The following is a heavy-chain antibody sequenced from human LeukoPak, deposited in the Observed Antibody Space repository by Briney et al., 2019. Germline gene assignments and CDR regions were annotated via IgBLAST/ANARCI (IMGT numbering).Heavy chain of an antibody. V-gene: IGHV3-23*01. D-gene: IGHD6-19*01. CDR3: AKDSVGVAVAGSCDY. Sequence: GGSLRLSCAASGFTFSSYAMSWVRQAPGKGLEWVSAISGSGGSTYYADSVKGRFTISRDNSKNTLYLQMNGLRAEDTAVYYCAKDSVGVAVAGSCDYWGQGTLVTVSS. CDR1: GFTFSSYA. CDR2: ISGSGGST. J-gene: IGHJ4*02.